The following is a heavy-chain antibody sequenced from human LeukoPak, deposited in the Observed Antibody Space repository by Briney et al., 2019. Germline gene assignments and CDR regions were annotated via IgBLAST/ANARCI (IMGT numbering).Heavy chain of an antibody. CDR1: GYTFTTYA. Sequence: ASVKVSCKASGYTFTTYAMNWVRQAPGQGLEWMGWINTNTGNPTYAQGFTGRFVFSLDTSVSTAYLQISSLKAEDTAMYYCARYGMGAQYYFDYWGQGTLVTVSS. J-gene: IGHJ4*02. V-gene: IGHV7-4-1*02. CDR3: ARYGMGAQYYFDY. D-gene: IGHD1-26*01. CDR2: INTNTGNP.